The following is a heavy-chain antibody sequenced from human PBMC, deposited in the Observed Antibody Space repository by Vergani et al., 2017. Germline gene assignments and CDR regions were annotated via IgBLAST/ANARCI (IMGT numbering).Heavy chain of an antibody. V-gene: IGHV1-69*01. D-gene: IGHD6-6*01. CDR3: ARVFYPLGIAARLLGDRGPSRFAPPYYYYGMDV. Sequence: QVQLVQSGAEVKKPGSSVKVSCKASGGTFSSYAISWVRQAPGQGLEWMGGIIPIFGTANYAQKFQGRVTITADESTSTAYMELSSLRSEDTAVYYCARVFYPLGIAARLLGDRGPSRFAPPYYYYGMDVWGQGTTVTVSS. CDR1: GGTFSSYA. CDR2: IIPIFGTA. J-gene: IGHJ6*02.